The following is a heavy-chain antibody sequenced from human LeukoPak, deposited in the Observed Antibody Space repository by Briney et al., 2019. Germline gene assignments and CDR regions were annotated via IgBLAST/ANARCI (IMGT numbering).Heavy chain of an antibody. D-gene: IGHD1-14*01. CDR3: ARDIHVPRIREPYFDI. CDR1: GYTFTGYY. V-gene: IGHV1-2*02. Sequence: EASVKVSCKASGYTFTGYYMHWVRQAPGQGLEWMGWINPNSGGTNYAQKFQGRVTMTRDTSISTAYMELSRLRSDDTAVYYCARDIHVPRIREPYFDIWGEGTPVTVSS. CDR2: INPNSGGT. J-gene: IGHJ3*02.